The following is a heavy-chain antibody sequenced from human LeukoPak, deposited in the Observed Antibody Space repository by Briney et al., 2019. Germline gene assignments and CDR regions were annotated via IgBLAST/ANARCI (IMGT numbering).Heavy chain of an antibody. D-gene: IGHD3-10*01. Sequence: GGSLTLSCAASGFTFDDYAMHWVRQAPGRGLECVSLISGDGGSTYYADSVKGRFTILRYNSKNSLYRQMNSLRTEDTALYYCAIRDFSVSYYSDAFVIWGQGTIVTVSS. CDR1: GFTFDDYA. CDR2: ISGDGGST. CDR3: AIRDFSVSYYSDAFVI. V-gene: IGHV3-43*02. J-gene: IGHJ3*02.